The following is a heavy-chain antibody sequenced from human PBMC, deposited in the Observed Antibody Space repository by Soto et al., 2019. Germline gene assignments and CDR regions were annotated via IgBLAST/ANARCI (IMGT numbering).Heavy chain of an antibody. CDR2: IIPILGIA. J-gene: IGHJ3*02. Sequence: SVKVSCKASGGTFSSYTIGWVRQAPGQGLEWMGRIIPILGIANYAQKFQGRVTITADKSTSTAYMELSSLRSEDTAVYYCARYADGIVDDAFDIWGQGTMVTVS. CDR1: GGTFSSYT. D-gene: IGHD2-2*01. V-gene: IGHV1-69*02. CDR3: ARYADGIVDDAFDI.